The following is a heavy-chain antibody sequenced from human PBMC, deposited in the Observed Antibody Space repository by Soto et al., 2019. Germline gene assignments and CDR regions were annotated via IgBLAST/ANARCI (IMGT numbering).Heavy chain of an antibody. CDR1: GDSVSSNSAA. CDR2: TYYRSKWYN. D-gene: IGHD6-19*01. V-gene: IGHV6-1*01. J-gene: IGHJ6*02. CDR3: ARDGNSSGWYYYYYGMDV. Sequence: SQTLSLTCAISGDSVSSNSAAWNWIRQSPSRGLEWLGRTYYRSKWYNDYAVSVKSRITINPDTSKNQFSLQLNSVTPEDTAVYYCARDGNSSGWYYYYYGMDVWGQGTTVTVSS.